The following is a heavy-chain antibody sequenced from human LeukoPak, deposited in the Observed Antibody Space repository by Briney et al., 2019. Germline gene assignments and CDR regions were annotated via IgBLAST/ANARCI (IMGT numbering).Heavy chain of an antibody. V-gene: IGHV1-2*02. CDR2: INPNSGDT. J-gene: IGHJ4*02. D-gene: IGHD1-7*01. Sequence: ASVKVSCKASGYTFTAYYVHWVRQAPGQGLEWMGWINPNSGDTSSAQKFQGRVTMTRDTSISTVYMELSRLRSDDTAVYYCARDYIDPGNYTPLGYWGQGTLVPVSS. CDR1: GYTFTAYY. CDR3: ARDYIDPGNYTPLGY.